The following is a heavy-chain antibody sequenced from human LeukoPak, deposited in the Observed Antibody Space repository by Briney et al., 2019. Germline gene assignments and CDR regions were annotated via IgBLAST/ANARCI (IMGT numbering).Heavy chain of an antibody. CDR2: ISWNSGSI. V-gene: IGHV3-9*01. J-gene: IGHJ4*02. Sequence: PGRSLRLSCAASGFTFDDYAMHWVRQAPGKGLEWVSGISWNSGSIGYADSVKGRFTISRDNAKNSLYLQMNSLRAEDTALYYCAKGLTWVLRYFDYWGQETLVTVSS. CDR3: AKGLTWVLRYFDY. CDR1: GFTFDDYA. D-gene: IGHD1-26*01.